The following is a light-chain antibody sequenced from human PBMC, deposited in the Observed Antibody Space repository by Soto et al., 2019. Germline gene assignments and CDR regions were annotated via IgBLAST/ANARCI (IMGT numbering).Light chain of an antibody. CDR2: EVS. V-gene: IGLV2-18*01. CDR3: SLYTSSSTYV. Sequence: QSVLTQPPSVSGSPGQSVTISRTGTSSDVGSYNRVSWYQQPPGTAPKVMIYEVSNRPSGVPDRFSGSKSGNTASLTISGLQAEDEADYYCSLYTSSSTYVFGTGTKVTVL. CDR1: SSDVGSYNR. J-gene: IGLJ1*01.